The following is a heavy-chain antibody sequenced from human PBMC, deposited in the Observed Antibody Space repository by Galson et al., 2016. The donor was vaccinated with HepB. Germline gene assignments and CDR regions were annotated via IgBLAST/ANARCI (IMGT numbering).Heavy chain of an antibody. V-gene: IGHV3-72*01. CDR2: IRNKRNNYIT. D-gene: IGHD2-8*01. CDR1: GFSFSDHY. J-gene: IGHJ4*02. CDR3: ATMANGAASD. Sequence: SLRLSCAGSGFSFSDHYMDWVRQAPGKGLEWVGRIRNKRNNYITEYAASVIGRFTISRDDSRNSVDLQMNTLKTEDTAVYYCATMANGAASDWGQGTLVTVSS.